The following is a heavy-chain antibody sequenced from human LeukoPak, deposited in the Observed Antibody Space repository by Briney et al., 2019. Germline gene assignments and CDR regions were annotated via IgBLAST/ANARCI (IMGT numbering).Heavy chain of an antibody. D-gene: IGHD3-3*01. J-gene: IGHJ4*02. CDR2: INPSGGST. CDR3: AVDFWSGYLDY. Sequence: ASVKVSCKASGYTFTSYYMHWVRQAPGQGLEWMGIINPSGGSTSYAQKFQGRVTMTRDTSTSTVYVELSSLRSEDTAVYYCAVDFWSGYLDYWGQGTLVTVSS. V-gene: IGHV1-46*03. CDR1: GYTFTSYY.